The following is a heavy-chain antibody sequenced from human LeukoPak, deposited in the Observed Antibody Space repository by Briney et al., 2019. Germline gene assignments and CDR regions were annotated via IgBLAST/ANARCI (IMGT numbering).Heavy chain of an antibody. CDR2: INPNSGGT. V-gene: IGHV1-2*02. CDR1: GYTFTGYY. J-gene: IGHJ4*02. D-gene: IGHD6-13*01. CDR3: ARGDGSWGSLY. Sequence: GESLKISCKASGYTFTGYYMHWVRQAPGQGLEWMGWINPNSGGTNYAQKFQGRVTMTRDTSISTAYMELSRLRSDDTAVYYCARGDGSWGSLYWGQGTLVTVSS.